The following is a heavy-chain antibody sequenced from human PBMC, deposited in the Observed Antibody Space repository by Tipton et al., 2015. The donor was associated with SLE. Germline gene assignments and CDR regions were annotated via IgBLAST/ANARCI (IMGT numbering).Heavy chain of an antibody. V-gene: IGHV4-59*11. J-gene: IGHJ3*02. CDR2: IYYSGST. CDR3: ARASIAVAENDAFDI. CDR1: GGSISSHY. Sequence: TLSLTCTDSGGSISSHYWSWIRQPPGKGLEWIGYIYYSGSTYYTPSLKSRVTISVDTSKNQFSLKLSSVTAADTAVYYCARASIAVAENDAFDIWGQGTMDTVPS. D-gene: IGHD6-19*01.